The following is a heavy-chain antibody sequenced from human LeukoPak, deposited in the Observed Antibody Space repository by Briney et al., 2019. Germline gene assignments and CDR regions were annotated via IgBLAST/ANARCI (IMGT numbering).Heavy chain of an antibody. CDR2: ISAYNGNT. D-gene: IGHD3-22*01. Sequence: GASVKVSCKASGYTFTSYGISWVRQAPGQGLEWMGWISAYNGNTNSAQKLQGRVTMTTDTSTSTAYMELRSLRSDDTAVYYCARDYYYDSSGYSFVQHWGQGTLVTVSS. CDR3: ARDYYYDSSGYSFVQH. V-gene: IGHV1-18*01. J-gene: IGHJ1*01. CDR1: GYTFTSYG.